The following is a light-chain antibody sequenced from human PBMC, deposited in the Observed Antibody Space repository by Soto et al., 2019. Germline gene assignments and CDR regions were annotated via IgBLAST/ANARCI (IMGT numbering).Light chain of an antibody. J-gene: IGKJ1*01. Sequence: EIVLTQSPGTLSLSPGERATLSCRASQSISSSSFAWYQQNPGQAPRLLIYTASSRATGIPDRFSGSGSGTDFTLTISGLEPEDFALYYCQQYHNLWTFGQGTEVEIK. CDR1: QSISSSS. CDR3: QQYHNLWT. CDR2: TAS. V-gene: IGKV3-20*01.